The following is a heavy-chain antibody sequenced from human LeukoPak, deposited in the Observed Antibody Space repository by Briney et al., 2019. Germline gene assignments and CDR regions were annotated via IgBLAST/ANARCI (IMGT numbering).Heavy chain of an antibody. Sequence: SETLSFTCTVSGGSISGYYLSWIRQPAGKGLEWIGRIYTDGSTDYNPSLKSRVTMSVDASKNQFSLQLTSVTAADTAVYYCARDPSYSSGYFDYWGQGTLVTVSS. CDR2: IYTDGST. V-gene: IGHV4-4*07. D-gene: IGHD6-19*01. CDR1: GGSISGYY. CDR3: ARDPSYSSGYFDY. J-gene: IGHJ4*02.